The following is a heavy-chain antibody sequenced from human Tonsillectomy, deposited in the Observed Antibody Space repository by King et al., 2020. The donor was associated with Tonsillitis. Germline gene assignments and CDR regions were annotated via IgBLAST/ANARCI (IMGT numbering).Heavy chain of an antibody. Sequence: QLVQSGGGLVKPGGSLRLSCEASGLTFSNAWMSWVRQAPGKGLEWVGQIKSKTDGGTTDYAAPVKGRFTISRDDSKNRLYLQMKSLKTEDTAVYYCTTDRYHGSTSFASWGQGTTVTVSS. CDR2: IKSKTDGGTT. CDR1: GLTFSNAW. D-gene: IGHD2/OR15-2a*01. V-gene: IGHV3-15*01. CDR3: TTDRYHGSTSFAS. J-gene: IGHJ6*02.